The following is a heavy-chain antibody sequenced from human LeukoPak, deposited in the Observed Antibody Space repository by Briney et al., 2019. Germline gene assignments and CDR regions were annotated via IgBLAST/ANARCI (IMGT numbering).Heavy chain of an antibody. CDR2: IIPIFGTA. V-gene: IGHV1-69*13. CDR3: TTRACHAGGCSSSFYYYYGLHF. J-gene: IGHJ6*02. D-gene: IGHD3-16*01. Sequence: SVKVSCKASGNSISNYAVSWVRQAPGQGFEWMGGIIPIFGTADYAQKFQGRVTITADQSTSTTCMALSSLKSEDTATYYCTTRACHAGGCSSSFYYYYGLHFWGQGTTVSVSS. CDR1: GNSISNYA.